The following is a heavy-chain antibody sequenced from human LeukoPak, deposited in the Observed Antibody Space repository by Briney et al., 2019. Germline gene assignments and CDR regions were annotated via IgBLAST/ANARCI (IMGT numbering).Heavy chain of an antibody. CDR1: GYTFTSYG. V-gene: IGHV1-18*01. Sequence: GASVKVSRKASGYTFTSYGISWVRQAPGQGLEWMGWISAYNGNTNYAQKLQGRVTMTTDTSTSTAYMELRSLRSDDTAVYYCARDDSGSYDHDAFDIWGQGTMVTVSS. CDR2: ISAYNGNT. CDR3: ARDDSGSYDHDAFDI. J-gene: IGHJ3*02. D-gene: IGHD1-26*01.